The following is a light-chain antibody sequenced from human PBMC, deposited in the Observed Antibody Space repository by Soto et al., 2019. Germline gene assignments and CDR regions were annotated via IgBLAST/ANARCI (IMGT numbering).Light chain of an antibody. J-gene: IGLJ1*01. V-gene: IGLV2-18*02. CDR2: DVS. CDR3: SSYTSSSTYV. Sequence: QSALTQPNSLSGSPRQSVAILCTGTCSDVGSYNRVSWYQQPPGTDPKLRIYDVSNRPSGVPDRFSGSKSGNTASLTISGLQAEDEADYYCSSYTSSSTYVFGTGTKLTVL. CDR1: CSDVGSYNR.